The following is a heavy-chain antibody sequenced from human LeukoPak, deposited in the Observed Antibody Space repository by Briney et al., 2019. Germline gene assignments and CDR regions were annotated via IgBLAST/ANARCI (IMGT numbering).Heavy chain of an antibody. CDR3: ARICSTTSCLVDI. CDR2: IYTNGST. J-gene: IGHJ3*02. D-gene: IGHD2-2*01. Sequence: SQTLFLTCTVSGGSISRGSYFWSWIRQPAGKGLEWIGRIYTNGSTNYNPSLKSRVTISVDTSKNKISLKLSSVTAADTAVYFCARICSTTSCLVDIWGQGTMVTVSS. CDR1: GGSISRGSYF. V-gene: IGHV4-61*02.